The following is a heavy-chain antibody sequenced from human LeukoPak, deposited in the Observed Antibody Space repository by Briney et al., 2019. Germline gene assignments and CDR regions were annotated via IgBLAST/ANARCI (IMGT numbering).Heavy chain of an antibody. V-gene: IGHV3-23*01. Sequence: GGSLRLSCAASGFTFSNYAMTWVRQAPGKGLEWVSSISGSGGDTYYADSVKGRFTVSRDNSKNTLYLQMNSLRVEDTAVYYCARDPGIAAAGTVGYFDSWGQGILVTVSS. J-gene: IGHJ4*02. CDR2: ISGSGGDT. D-gene: IGHD6-13*01. CDR1: GFTFSNYA. CDR3: ARDPGIAAAGTVGYFDS.